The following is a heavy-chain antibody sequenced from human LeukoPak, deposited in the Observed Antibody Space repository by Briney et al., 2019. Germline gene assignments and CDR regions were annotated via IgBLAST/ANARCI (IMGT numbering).Heavy chain of an antibody. CDR1: GFIFDDYA. J-gene: IGHJ3*01. D-gene: IGHD4-23*01. Sequence: GGSLRLSCAASGFIFDDYAMHWVRQVPGKGLEWVSGITWNSGRNSGSVAYADSVKGRFIITRDNAKKSLHLQMNSLRTEDTALYYCAKDYGGGPLGTAFHVWGQGTVVTVSS. CDR2: ITWNSGRNSGSV. V-gene: IGHV3-9*01. CDR3: AKDYGGGPLGTAFHV.